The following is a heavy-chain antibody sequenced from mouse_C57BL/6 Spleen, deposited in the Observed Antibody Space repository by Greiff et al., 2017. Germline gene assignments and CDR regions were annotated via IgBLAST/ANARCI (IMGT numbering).Heavy chain of an antibody. V-gene: IGHV1-9*01. CDR2: IFPGSGST. CDR3: SRPITTVEAPY. D-gene: IGHD1-1*01. J-gene: IGHJ2*01. Sequence: QVQLQQSGAELMKPGASVKISCKASGYTFTGYWIEWVKQRPGHGLEWIGEIFPGSGSTNYNEKFKGKATFTADTSSNTAYMQLSSLTTADSAIYCGSRPITTVEAPYWGQGTTLTVSS. CDR1: GYTFTGYW.